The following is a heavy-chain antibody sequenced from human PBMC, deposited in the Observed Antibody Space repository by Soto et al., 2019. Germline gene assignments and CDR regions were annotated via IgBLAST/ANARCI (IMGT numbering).Heavy chain of an antibody. D-gene: IGHD3-10*01. CDR3: ARVHNGLWFGELIPANNYYYYMDV. V-gene: IGHV3-21*01. J-gene: IGHJ6*03. CDR1: GFTFSSYS. CDR2: ISSSSSYI. Sequence: GGSLRLSCAASGFTFSSYSMNWVRQAPGKGLEWVSSISSSSSYIYYADSVKGRFTISRDNAKNSLYLQMNSLRAEDTAVYYCARVHNGLWFGELIPANNYYYYMDVWGKGTTVTVSS.